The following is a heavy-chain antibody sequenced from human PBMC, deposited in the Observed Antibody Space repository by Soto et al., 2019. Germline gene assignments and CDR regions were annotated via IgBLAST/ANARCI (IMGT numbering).Heavy chain of an antibody. Sequence: KTSETLSLTCTVSGASLSSGNYFWSWIRQLPGKGLEWIGYIYYSGSTYYNPSLKGRLTMSVDTSKNQFSLNLSSVTAADTALYYCARDRYSGYQFDAWGQGSLVTVSS. D-gene: IGHD5-12*01. J-gene: IGHJ4*02. V-gene: IGHV4-31*03. CDR2: IYYSGST. CDR1: GASLSSGNYF. CDR3: ARDRYSGYQFDA.